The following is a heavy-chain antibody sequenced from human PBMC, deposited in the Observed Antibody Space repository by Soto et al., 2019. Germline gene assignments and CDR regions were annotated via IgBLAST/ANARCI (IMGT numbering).Heavy chain of an antibody. J-gene: IGHJ5*02. V-gene: IGHV1-18*04. Sequence: SVKVSCKASGYTFTSYGISWVRQAPGQGLEWMGWISSFNGNTNYAQKVQGRVTMTTDTSTSTTYMELRSLRSDDTAVYYCARGPRYCSTTSCFSGVTWFDPWGQGTLVTVSS. D-gene: IGHD2-2*01. CDR1: GYTFTSYG. CDR3: ARGPRYCSTTSCFSGVTWFDP. CDR2: ISSFNGNT.